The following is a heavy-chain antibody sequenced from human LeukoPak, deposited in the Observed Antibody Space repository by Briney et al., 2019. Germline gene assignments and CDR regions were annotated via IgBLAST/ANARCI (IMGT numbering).Heavy chain of an antibody. V-gene: IGHV3-30-3*01. CDR3: ARDPDQPNLLDY. Sequence: PGGSLRLSCAASGFTFSSYAMHWVRQAPGKGLEWVAVISYDGSNKYYADSVKGRFTISRDNSKNTLYLQMNSLRAEDTAVYYCARDPDQPNLLDYWGQGTLVTVSS. CDR1: GFTFSSYA. J-gene: IGHJ4*02. CDR2: ISYDGSNK.